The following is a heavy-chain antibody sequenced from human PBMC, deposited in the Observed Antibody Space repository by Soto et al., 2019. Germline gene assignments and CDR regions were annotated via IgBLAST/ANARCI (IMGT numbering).Heavy chain of an antibody. D-gene: IGHD2-21*02. CDR2: IIPIFGTA. J-gene: IGHJ4*02. CDR1: GGTFSSYA. Sequence: ASVKVSCKASGGTFSSYAISWVRQAPGQGLEWMGGIIPIFGTANYAQKFQGRVTITADESTSTAYMELSSLRSEDTAVYYCARDPPCGGDCYYNYYFDYWGQGTLVTVSS. V-gene: IGHV1-69*13. CDR3: ARDPPCGGDCYYNYYFDY.